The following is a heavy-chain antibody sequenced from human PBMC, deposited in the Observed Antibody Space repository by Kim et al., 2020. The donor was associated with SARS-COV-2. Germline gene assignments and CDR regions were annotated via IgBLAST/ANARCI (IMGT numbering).Heavy chain of an antibody. CDR3: ARDTADYYDSSVAY. J-gene: IGHJ4*02. V-gene: IGHV3-21*01. Sequence: ADSVKGRFTISRDNAKNSLYLQMNSLRAEDTAVYYCARDTADYYDSSVAYWGQGTLVTVSS. D-gene: IGHD3-22*01.